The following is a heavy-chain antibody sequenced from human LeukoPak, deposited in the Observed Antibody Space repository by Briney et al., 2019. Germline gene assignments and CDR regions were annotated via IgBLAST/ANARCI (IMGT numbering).Heavy chain of an antibody. CDR3: ARPGYSSYYYYMDV. Sequence: GGSLRLSCAASGLTFSSYSMNWVRQAPGKGLEWVSSISSSSSYIYYADSVKGRFTISRDNAKNSLYLQMNSLRAEDTAVYYCARPGYSSYYYYMDVWGKGTTVTVSS. J-gene: IGHJ6*03. CDR1: GLTFSSYS. CDR2: ISSSSSYI. D-gene: IGHD5-18*01. V-gene: IGHV3-21*01.